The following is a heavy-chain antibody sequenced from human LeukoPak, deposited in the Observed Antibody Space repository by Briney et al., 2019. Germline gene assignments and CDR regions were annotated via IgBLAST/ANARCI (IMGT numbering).Heavy chain of an antibody. CDR1: GYTFTGYY. J-gene: IGHJ4*02. Sequence: ASVKVSCKASGYTFTGYYMHWVRQAPGQGLEWMGWINPNSGGTNYAQKFQGRVTMTRDTSISTAYMELSRLRSDDTAVYYCARGNDDILTGFYSDYWGREPWSPSPQ. D-gene: IGHD3-9*01. CDR2: INPNSGGT. CDR3: ARGNDDILTGFYSDY. V-gene: IGHV1-2*02.